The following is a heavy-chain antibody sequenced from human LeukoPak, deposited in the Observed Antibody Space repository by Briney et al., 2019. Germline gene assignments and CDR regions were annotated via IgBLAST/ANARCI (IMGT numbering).Heavy chain of an antibody. CDR2: INHSGST. D-gene: IGHD3-22*01. CDR1: GGSFSGYY. J-gene: IGHJ4*02. V-gene: IGHV4-34*01. Sequence: SETLSLTCAVCGGSFSGYYWNWIRQPPGKGLEWIGEINHSGSTKNNPSLKSRVTISVDTSNNQFSLKLSSVTAADTAVYYCARGGSYYDSSGYYHSPFDYWGQGTLVTVSS. CDR3: ARGGSYYDSSGYYHSPFDY.